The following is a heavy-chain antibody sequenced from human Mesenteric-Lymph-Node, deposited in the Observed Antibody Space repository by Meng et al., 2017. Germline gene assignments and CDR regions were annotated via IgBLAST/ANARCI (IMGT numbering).Heavy chain of an antibody. V-gene: IGHV3-74*01. D-gene: IGHD4-11*01. CDR3: ARDDDYANYSLDY. CDR2: INSDGSST. CDR1: GFTFSSYW. Sequence: EVQLVESGGGLVQPGGSLRLSCAASGFTFSSYWMHWVRQAPGKGLVWVSRINSDGSSTSYSDSVKGRFTISRDDSKNTLYLQMNSLRGEDTAVYYCARDDDYANYSLDYWGQGTLVTVSS. J-gene: IGHJ4*02.